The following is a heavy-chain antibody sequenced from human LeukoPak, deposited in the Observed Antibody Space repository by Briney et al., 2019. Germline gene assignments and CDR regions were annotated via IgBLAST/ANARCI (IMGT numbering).Heavy chain of an antibody. D-gene: IGHD4-17*01. J-gene: IGHJ4*02. Sequence: ASVKVSCKASGYTFTGYYMHWVRQAPGQGLEWMGWINPNSGGTNYAQKFQGRVTMTRDTPISTAYMELSRLRSDDTAVYYCARGGMTTMTTLLSYWGQGSLVTVSS. V-gene: IGHV1-2*02. CDR1: GYTFTGYY. CDR2: INPNSGGT. CDR3: ARGGMTTMTTLLSY.